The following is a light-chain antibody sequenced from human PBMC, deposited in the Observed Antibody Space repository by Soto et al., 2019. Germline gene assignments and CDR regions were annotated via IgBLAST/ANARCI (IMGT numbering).Light chain of an antibody. CDR3: QQRANWPLT. CDR2: NAS. J-gene: IGKJ4*01. CDR1: QTIGSY. Sequence: EIVLTQSPVTMSLSPGGRATLSCRASQTIGSYLAWYQQKPGQAPRLLIYNASNRATGIPARFSGSGSGTDFTLAISSLEPEDFAVYHCQQRANWPLTFGGGTKVDIK. V-gene: IGKV3-11*01.